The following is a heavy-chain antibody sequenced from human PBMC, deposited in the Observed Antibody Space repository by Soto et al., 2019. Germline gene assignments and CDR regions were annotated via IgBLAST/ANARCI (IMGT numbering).Heavy chain of an antibody. V-gene: IGHV1-69*01. Sequence: QVQLVQSGAEVKKPGSSVRVSCKASGGTFSSYAISWVRQAPGQGLEWMGGIIPIFGTENYAQKFQGRVTITADESTSTAYMELSSLRSEDTAVYXXXXXRXAGSKYYYGMDVWGQGTTVTVSS. J-gene: IGHJ6*02. CDR3: XXXRXAGSKYYYGMDV. D-gene: IGHD4-4*01. CDR2: IIPIFGTE. CDR1: GGTFSSYA.